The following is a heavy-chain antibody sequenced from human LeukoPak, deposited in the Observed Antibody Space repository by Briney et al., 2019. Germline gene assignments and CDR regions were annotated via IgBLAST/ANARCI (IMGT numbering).Heavy chain of an antibody. D-gene: IGHD3-22*01. CDR1: GFTFSSYS. V-gene: IGHV3-21*01. CDR2: ISSSSSYI. Sequence: GGSLRLSCAASGFTFSSYSMNWVRQAPGKGLEWVSSISSSSSYIYYADSVKGRFTISRDNAKNSLYLQMNSLRAEDTAVYYCARGDCYYDSFDPTLDYWGQGTLVTVSS. CDR3: ARGDCYYDSFDPTLDY. J-gene: IGHJ4*02.